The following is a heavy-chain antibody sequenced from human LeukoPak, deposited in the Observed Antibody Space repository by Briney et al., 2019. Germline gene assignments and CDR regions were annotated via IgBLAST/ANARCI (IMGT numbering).Heavy chain of an antibody. CDR2: ISGSGGST. J-gene: IGHJ4*02. CDR3: AKEDEEERITMIVVVATLDY. D-gene: IGHD3-22*01. V-gene: IGHV3-23*01. Sequence: QPGRSLRLSCAASGFTFSSYAMSWVRQAPGKGLEWVSAISGSGGSTYYADSVKGRFTISRDNSKNTLYLQMNSLRAEDTAVYYCAKEDEEERITMIVVVATLDYWGQGTLVTVSS. CDR1: GFTFSSYA.